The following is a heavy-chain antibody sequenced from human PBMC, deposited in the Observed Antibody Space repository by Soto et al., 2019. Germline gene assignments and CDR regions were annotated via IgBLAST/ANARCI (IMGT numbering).Heavy chain of an antibody. D-gene: IGHD2-2*01. Sequence: TSETLSLTCTVSGASVSSGGFYWSWIRQHPGKGLEWIGYIYNSGSTFYNPSLKSRITMSVDTSKNKFSLTLSLRSVTAADTAVYYCARQIPAAITRSAMDVWGQGTTVTVSS. CDR1: GASVSSGGFY. CDR3: ARQIPAAITRSAMDV. V-gene: IGHV4-31*03. J-gene: IGHJ6*02. CDR2: IYNSGST.